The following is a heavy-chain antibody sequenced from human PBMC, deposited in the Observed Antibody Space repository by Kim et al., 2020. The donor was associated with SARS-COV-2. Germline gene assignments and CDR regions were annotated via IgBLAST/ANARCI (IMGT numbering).Heavy chain of an antibody. V-gene: IGHV3-30*04. CDR1: GFTFSSYA. CDR2: ISYDGSNK. J-gene: IGHJ4*02. Sequence: GGSLRLSCAASGFTFSSYAMHWVRQAPGKGLEWVAVISYDGSNKYYAHSVKGRFTISRDNSKNTLYLQMNSLRAEDTAVYYCARGPSLYDSSGYYPYWGQGTLVTVSS. D-gene: IGHD3-22*01. CDR3: ARGPSLYDSSGYYPY.